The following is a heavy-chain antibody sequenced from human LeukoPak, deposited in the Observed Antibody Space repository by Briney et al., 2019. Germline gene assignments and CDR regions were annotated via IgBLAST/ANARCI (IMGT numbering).Heavy chain of an antibody. CDR3: AREYDILTGYYTDYYYYGMDV. J-gene: IGHJ6*02. D-gene: IGHD3-9*01. V-gene: IGHV1-18*01. CDR2: ISAYNGNT. Sequence: ASVKVSCKASGYTFTSYGISWVRQAPGQGLEWMGWISAYNGNTNYAQKLQGRVTMTTDTSTSTAYMELRSLRSDDTAVYYCAREYDILTGYYTDYYYYGMDVWDQGTTVTVSS. CDR1: GYTFTSYG.